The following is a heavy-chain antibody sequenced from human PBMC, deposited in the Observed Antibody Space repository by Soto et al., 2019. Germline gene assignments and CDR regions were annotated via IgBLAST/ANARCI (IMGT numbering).Heavy chain of an antibody. CDR3: ARQAAAGRGYWFDP. J-gene: IGHJ5*02. CDR2: IYYSGST. CDR1: GGSISSYY. V-gene: IGHV4-59*01. D-gene: IGHD6-13*01. Sequence: SETLSLTCTVSGGSISSYYWSWIRQPPGKGLEWIGYIYYSGSTNYNPSLKSRVTISVDTSKNQFSLKLSSVTAADTAVYYCARQAAAGRGYWFDPWGQGTLVTVSS.